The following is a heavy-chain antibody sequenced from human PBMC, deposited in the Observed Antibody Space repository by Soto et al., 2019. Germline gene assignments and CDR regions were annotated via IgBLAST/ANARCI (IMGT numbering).Heavy chain of an antibody. CDR3: VKDARPDSCYDFDF. V-gene: IGHV3-33*03. J-gene: IGHJ5*01. D-gene: IGHD5-12*01. CDR2: IGGDGSHE. CDR1: GFTFSTYS. Sequence: VQLLESGGGSVQPGGSLRLSCAASGFTFSTYSMNWVRQAPGKGLEWVAVIGGDGSHEYSADSVKGRFTISRDNSRDKVYLPMNSLRAEATALYYCVKDARPDSCYDFDFWGQGTLVTVSS.